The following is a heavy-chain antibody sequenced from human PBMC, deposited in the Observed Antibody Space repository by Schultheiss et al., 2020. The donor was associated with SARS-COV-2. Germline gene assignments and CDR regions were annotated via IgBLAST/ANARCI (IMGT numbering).Heavy chain of an antibody. Sequence: SVKVSCKASGGTFSSYAISWVRQAPGQGLEWMGGIIPIFGTANYAQKFQGRVTITADESTSTAYMELSSLRSEDTAVYYCARVSTVTTCWFDPWGQGTLVTVSS. J-gene: IGHJ5*02. CDR3: ARVSTVTTCWFDP. CDR2: IIPIFGTA. CDR1: GGTFSSYA. V-gene: IGHV1-69*13. D-gene: IGHD4-17*01.